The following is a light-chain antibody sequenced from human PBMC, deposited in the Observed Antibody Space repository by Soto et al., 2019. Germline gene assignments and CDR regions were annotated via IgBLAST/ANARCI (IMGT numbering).Light chain of an antibody. Sequence: QSELDQPASASGSPGQSITISCTGSSSDVGGYICVSWYQQHPGKVLQRIIYGVGNRPSEVSNRFSGSKFRNTTSLTISALQAEDEADFYCSLYTGGSYVFGTGTKV. J-gene: IGLJ1*01. CDR1: SSDVGGYIC. CDR2: GVG. V-gene: IGLV2-14*01. CDR3: SLYTGGSYV.